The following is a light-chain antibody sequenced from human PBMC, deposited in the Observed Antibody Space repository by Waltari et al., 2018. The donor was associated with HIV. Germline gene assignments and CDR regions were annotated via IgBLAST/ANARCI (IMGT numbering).Light chain of an antibody. J-gene: IGKJ2*01. CDR1: QDIDNW. Sequence: IQMTQSPSSLSASVGDTVILTCRASQDIDNWLACYHQKPGRAPKLLISMTSVLESGVPSRFSGSGSGTTFTLTITGLQPDDFGTYFCQQYSTHYAFGQGTRVE. CDR2: MTS. V-gene: IGKV1-5*03. CDR3: QQYSTHYA.